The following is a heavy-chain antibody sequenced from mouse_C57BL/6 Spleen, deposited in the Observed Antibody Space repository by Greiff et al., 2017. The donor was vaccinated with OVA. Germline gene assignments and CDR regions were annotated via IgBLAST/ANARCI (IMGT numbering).Heavy chain of an antibody. Sequence: VQLQQSGAELVRPGASVKLSCKASGYTFTDYYINWVKQRPGQGLEWIARIYPGSGNTYYNEKFKGKATLTAEKSSSTAYMQLSSLTSEDSAVYFCAREESMITTYYFDYWGQGTTLTVSS. V-gene: IGHV1-76*01. D-gene: IGHD2-4*01. J-gene: IGHJ2*01. CDR2: IYPGSGNT. CDR3: AREESMITTYYFDY. CDR1: GYTFTDYY.